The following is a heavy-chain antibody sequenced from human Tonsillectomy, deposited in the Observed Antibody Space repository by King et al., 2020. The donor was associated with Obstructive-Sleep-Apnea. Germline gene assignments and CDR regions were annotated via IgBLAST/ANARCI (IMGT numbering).Heavy chain of an antibody. V-gene: IGHV4-39*07. CDR1: GGSISSSSYY. D-gene: IGHD6-19*01. Sequence: QLQESGPGLVKPSETLSLKCTVSGGSISSSSYYWGWIRQPPGKGLEWIGRIYYSGSTYYNPSLKSRVTISVDTSKNQFSLNLSSVTAANTAVYYCAGSLRYSGGWPSFDYWGQGALVTVSS. J-gene: IGHJ4*02. CDR3: AGSLRYSGGWPSFDY. CDR2: IYYSGST.